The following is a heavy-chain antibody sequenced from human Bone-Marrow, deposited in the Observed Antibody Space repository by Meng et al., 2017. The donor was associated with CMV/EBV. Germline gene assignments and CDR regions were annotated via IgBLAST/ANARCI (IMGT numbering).Heavy chain of an antibody. CDR2: INADNGDT. CDR3: VKDRGGTGDFDF. V-gene: IGHV1-3*01. J-gene: IGHJ4*02. D-gene: IGHD2-8*02. Sequence: CQTFGYTFTAYAIHWVRQSPGQRFEWMGWINADNGDTQYSQKVQGRVIITRDRSASTSYMALNNLRPDDTAIYYCVKDRGGTGDFDFWGQGTLVTVSS. CDR1: GYTFTAYA.